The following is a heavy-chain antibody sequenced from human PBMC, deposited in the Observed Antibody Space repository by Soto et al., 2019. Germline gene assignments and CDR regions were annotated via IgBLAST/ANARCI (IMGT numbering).Heavy chain of an antibody. D-gene: IGHD3-22*01. CDR1: GFTFSYYW. CDR3: ARIDGYFDSSGLDY. J-gene: IGHJ4*02. CDR2: INSDGSST. Sequence: EVQLVESGGGLVQPGGSLRLSCAASGFTFSYYWMHWVRQAPGKGLLWVSRINSDGSSTSYADSVKGRFTISRDNAKNTLYLQMNSLRAEDTAVYYCARIDGYFDSSGLDYWGQGTRVTVSS. V-gene: IGHV3-74*01.